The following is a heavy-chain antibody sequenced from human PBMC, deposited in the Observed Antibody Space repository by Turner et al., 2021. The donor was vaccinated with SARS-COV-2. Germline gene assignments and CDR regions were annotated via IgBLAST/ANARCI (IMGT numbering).Heavy chain of an antibody. J-gene: IGHJ6*02. Sequence: QVQLVQSGSEVKKPGASVRVSCKASGYIFTAHYFHWVRQAPGQGLEWMGTINPSGGTTSDAQKFQGRVTMTRDTSTSTVYMELSSLRSEDTAVYFCARDKLLWFGELLATRPAYYYGMDVWGQGTTVTVSS. CDR1: GYIFTAHY. CDR3: ARDKLLWFGELLATRPAYYYGMDV. D-gene: IGHD3-10*01. CDR2: INPSGGTT. V-gene: IGHV1-46*01.